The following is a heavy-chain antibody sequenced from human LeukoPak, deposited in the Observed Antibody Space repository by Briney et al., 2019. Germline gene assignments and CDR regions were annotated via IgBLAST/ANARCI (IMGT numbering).Heavy chain of an antibody. CDR2: INPNSGGT. V-gene: IGHV1-2*02. Sequence: ASVKVSCKASGYTFTGYYMHWVRQAPGQELEWMGWINPNSGGTNYAQKFQGRVSMTRDTSISTAYMELSRLRSDDTAVYYCARSSGSYSDFDYWGQGTLVTVSS. CDR1: GYTFTGYY. J-gene: IGHJ4*02. D-gene: IGHD1-26*01. CDR3: ARSSGSYSDFDY.